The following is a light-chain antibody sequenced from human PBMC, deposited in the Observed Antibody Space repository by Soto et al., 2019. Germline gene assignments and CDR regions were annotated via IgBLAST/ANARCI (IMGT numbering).Light chain of an antibody. V-gene: IGLV2-14*01. Sequence: QAVVTQPASVSGSPGQSITISCTGTSSDVGGYDYVSWYQQHPGKAPKLMIYDVPNRPSGVSNRFSGSKSGNTASLTISGLQAEDEADYYCISYASINTYVFGTGTKVTVL. CDR2: DVP. J-gene: IGLJ1*01. CDR3: ISYASINTYV. CDR1: SSDVGGYDY.